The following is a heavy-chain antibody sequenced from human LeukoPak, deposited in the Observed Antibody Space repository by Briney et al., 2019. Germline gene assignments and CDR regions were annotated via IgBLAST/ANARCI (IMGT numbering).Heavy chain of an antibody. CDR1: GDSISSYY. J-gene: IGHJ3*02. D-gene: IGHD3-10*01. Sequence: SETLSLTCTVSGDSISSYYWSWIRQPPGKGLEWIGYVYYSGSTNYNPSLKSRVTISVDTSKNEFSLKLSSVTAADTAVYYCARSSYYYAADAFDIWGQGTMVTVSS. CDR2: VYYSGST. V-gene: IGHV4-59*01. CDR3: ARSSYYYAADAFDI.